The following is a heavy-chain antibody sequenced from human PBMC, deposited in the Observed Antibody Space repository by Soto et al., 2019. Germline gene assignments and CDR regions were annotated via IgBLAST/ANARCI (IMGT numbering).Heavy chain of an antibody. D-gene: IGHD1-26*01. CDR1: GFTFNTHW. J-gene: IGHJ4*02. CDR3: ASGGAMGVDY. CDR2: IYFDGITT. Sequence: EVQLVESGGGVVQPEGSLRLACTASGFTFNTHWMHWVRQAPGKGLVWVSRIYFDGITTNYAGSVKGRLTVSRDNANNTVYLHVNTLRDEDTAVYYCASGGAMGVDYWCQGTLVTVYS. V-gene: IGHV3-74*01.